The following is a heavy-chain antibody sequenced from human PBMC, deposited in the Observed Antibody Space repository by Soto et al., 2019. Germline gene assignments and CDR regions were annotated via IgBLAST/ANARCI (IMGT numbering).Heavy chain of an antibody. CDR2: ISSSSSYI. D-gene: IGHD2-21*02. V-gene: IGHV3-21*01. Sequence: GGSLRLSCAASGFTFSSYSMNWVRQAPGKGLECVSSISSSSSYIYYADSVKGRFTISRDNAKNSLYLQMNSLRAEDTAVYYCARDNPTYCGGDCYYSWLGGDYYYGMDVWGQGTTVTVSS. CDR1: GFTFSSYS. CDR3: ARDNPTYCGGDCYYSWLGGDYYYGMDV. J-gene: IGHJ6*02.